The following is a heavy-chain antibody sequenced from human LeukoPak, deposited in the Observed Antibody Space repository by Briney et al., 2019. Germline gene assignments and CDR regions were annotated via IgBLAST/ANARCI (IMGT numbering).Heavy chain of an antibody. D-gene: IGHD6-13*01. CDR1: GFTVSSNY. CDR2: INWIGGGR. V-gene: IGHV3-20*04. J-gene: IGHJ5*02. CDR3: ARVILAAAGPEYNWFDP. Sequence: GGSLRLSCAASGFTVSSNYMSWVRQAPGKGLEWVSGINWIGGGRGYVDSVKGRFTISRDNAKNFLYLQMNSLRAEDTAVYYCARVILAAAGPEYNWFDPWGQGTLVTVSS.